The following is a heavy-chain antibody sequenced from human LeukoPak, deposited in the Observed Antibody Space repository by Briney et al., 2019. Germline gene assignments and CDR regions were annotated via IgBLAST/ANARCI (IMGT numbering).Heavy chain of an antibody. CDR3: ARGAYYYDSSGYHYYFDY. V-gene: IGHV1-69*01. CDR2: LIPIFGTA. J-gene: IGHJ4*02. D-gene: IGHD3-22*01. CDR1: GGTFSSYA. Sequence: GSSVKVSCKASGGTFSSYAISWVRQAPGQGLEWMGGLIPIFGTANYAQKFQGRVTTTADESTSTAYMELSSLRSEDTAVYYCARGAYYYDSSGYHYYFDYWGQGTLVTVSS.